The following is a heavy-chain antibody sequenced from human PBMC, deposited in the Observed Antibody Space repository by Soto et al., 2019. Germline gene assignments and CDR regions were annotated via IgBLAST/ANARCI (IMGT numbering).Heavy chain of an antibody. V-gene: IGHV4-31*03. CDR1: GGSISSGGYY. J-gene: IGHJ4*02. D-gene: IGHD5-18*01. CDR3: AKYDESCGYDC. Sequence: QVQLQESGPGLVKPSQTLSLTCTVSGGSISSGGYYWNWIRQHPGKGLEWIGSISYSGSTYYNPFLLRRVTASVGTFQNQLSLQLSSVTVADTAVSFCAKYDESCGYDCWGQGSLVTVSS. CDR2: ISYSGST.